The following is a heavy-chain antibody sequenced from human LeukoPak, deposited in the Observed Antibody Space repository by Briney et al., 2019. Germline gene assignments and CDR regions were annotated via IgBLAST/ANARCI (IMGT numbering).Heavy chain of an antibody. Sequence: SETLSLTSTVSGDSINNYFWGWVRQSAGKGLEWIGRVYSNGDTTYSPSLGGRVTMSVDVSKSQFSLRLRSVTAADTAVFYCAREAKTYDTDGYYLDYWGQGILVTVAS. CDR1: GDSINNYF. J-gene: IGHJ4*02. V-gene: IGHV4-4*07. CDR3: AREAKTYDTDGYYLDY. D-gene: IGHD3-22*01. CDR2: VYSNGDT.